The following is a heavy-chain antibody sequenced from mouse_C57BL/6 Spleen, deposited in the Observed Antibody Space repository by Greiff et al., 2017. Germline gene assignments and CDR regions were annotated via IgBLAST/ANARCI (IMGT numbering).Heavy chain of an antibody. J-gene: IGHJ3*01. CDR1: GFSFSDYG. Sequence: EVKLVESGGGLVKPGGSLKLSCAASGFSFSDYGMHWVRLAPEKGLELVAYVSSCSSTIYSADPVTGRFTISRDKAKNTLFLEMTRLRSEDTAMYYCARAVTGATWCAYWGQGTMVTVSA. D-gene: IGHD4-1*01. CDR3: ARAVTGATWCAY. V-gene: IGHV5-17*01. CDR2: VSSCSSTI.